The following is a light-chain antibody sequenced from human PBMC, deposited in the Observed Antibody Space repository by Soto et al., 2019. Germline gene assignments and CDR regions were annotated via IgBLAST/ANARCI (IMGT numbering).Light chain of an antibody. J-gene: IGKJ1*01. CDR1: QSVSSSY. V-gene: IGKV3D-20*02. CDR3: QLRSNWPQT. Sequence: EIVLTQSPGTLSLSPGERATLSCRASQSVSSSYLAWYQQNPGQAPMLLIYESSNTATGIAAMFSGSGSGTDFTLTISILDPEDFAVYYCQLRSNWPQTFGQGTNVDI. CDR2: ESS.